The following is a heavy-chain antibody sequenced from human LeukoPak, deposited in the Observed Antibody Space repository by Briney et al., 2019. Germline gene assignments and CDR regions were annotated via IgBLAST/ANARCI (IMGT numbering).Heavy chain of an antibody. Sequence: GGSLRLSCAGSGFTVSSSTMSWVRQAPGKGLEWVSYISGSGIKHYADSVKGRFTISRDNAKNSLYLQMNSLRVEDTAVYYCAREDTGVAFDIWGQGTTVTV. V-gene: IGHV3-48*04. CDR3: AREDTGVAFDI. D-gene: IGHD2-8*01. J-gene: IGHJ3*02. CDR1: GFTVSSST. CDR2: ISGSGIK.